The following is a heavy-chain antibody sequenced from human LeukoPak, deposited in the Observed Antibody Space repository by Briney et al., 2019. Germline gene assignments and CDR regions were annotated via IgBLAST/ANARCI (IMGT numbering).Heavy chain of an antibody. CDR2: ISYDGSNK. D-gene: IGHD4-23*01. V-gene: IGHV3-30-3*01. J-gene: IGHJ4*02. CDR1: VFTFSSYA. Sequence: GGSLRLSCAASVFTFSSYAIHWVRHAPGKGLEWVVVISYDGSNKYYADSVKGRFTISRDNSKNTLYLQMNSLRAEDTAVYYCARDAGYGGNSGFGDYWGQGTLVTVSS. CDR3: ARDAGYGGNSGFGDY.